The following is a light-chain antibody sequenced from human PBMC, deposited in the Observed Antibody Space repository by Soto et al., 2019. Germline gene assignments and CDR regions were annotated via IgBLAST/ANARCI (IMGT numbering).Light chain of an antibody. CDR2: EVS. Sequence: QSVLTQPASGSGSPGQSITISCTGTSSDVGAYDYVSWYQQHPDKAPKLMIYEVSHRPSGVSNRFYGSKSVNTATLTISGLQAEDEADYYCSSYTSSSTRVFGTGTKVTVL. J-gene: IGLJ1*01. CDR1: SSDVGAYDY. V-gene: IGLV2-14*03. CDR3: SSYTSSSTRV.